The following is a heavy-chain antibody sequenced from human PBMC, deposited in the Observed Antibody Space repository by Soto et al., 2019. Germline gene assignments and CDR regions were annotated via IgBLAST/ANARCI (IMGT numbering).Heavy chain of an antibody. D-gene: IGHD3-3*01. CDR2: MNPNSGNP. Sequence: QVQLVQSGAEVKKPGASVKVSCKASGYTFTSYDINWVRQATGQGLEWMGWMNPNSGNPGYAQKFQGRVTMTRNTSISIDYMEVSSLRSEDTAVYYCAREVRRFLEWLSHEPPASTHDYYYCMDFWGKGTTVTVSS. J-gene: IGHJ6*03. V-gene: IGHV1-8*01. CDR3: AREVRRFLEWLSHEPPASTHDYYYCMDF. CDR1: GYTFTSYD.